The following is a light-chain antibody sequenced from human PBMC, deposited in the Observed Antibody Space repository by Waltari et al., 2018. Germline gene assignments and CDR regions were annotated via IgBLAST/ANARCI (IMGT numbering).Light chain of an antibody. J-gene: IGKJ4*01. Sequence: EIVLTQSPATVSLSPGERATLSCRTSQRVASYLAWYQQKPGQAPRLLIYDASNRATGIPARFSGSGSGTDFTLTISSLEPEDFAVYYCQQRSNSNTFGGGTKVKIK. CDR1: QRVASY. CDR3: QQRSNSNT. CDR2: DAS. V-gene: IGKV3-11*01.